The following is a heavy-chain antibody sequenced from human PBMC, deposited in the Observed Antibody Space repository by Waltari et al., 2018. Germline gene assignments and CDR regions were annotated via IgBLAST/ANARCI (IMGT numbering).Heavy chain of an antibody. CDR3: ARHGAKDVGNWFDP. V-gene: IGHV4-38-2*01. D-gene: IGHD1-26*01. Sequence: QVQLQESGPGLVKPSETLSLTCAVSGYSISSGYYWGWIRQPPGKELEWIGSIYHSGSTYYTPSLKSRVTISVDTSKNQFSLKLSSVTAADTAVYYCARHGAKDVGNWFDPWGQGTLVTVSS. CDR1: GYSISSGYY. CDR2: IYHSGST. J-gene: IGHJ5*02.